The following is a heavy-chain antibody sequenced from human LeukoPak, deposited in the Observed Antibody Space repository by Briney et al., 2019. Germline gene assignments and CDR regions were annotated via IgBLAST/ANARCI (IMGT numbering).Heavy chain of an antibody. CDR3: AKGLLWFGEHAFDI. D-gene: IGHD3-10*01. J-gene: IGHJ3*02. V-gene: IGHV3-30*02. Sequence: GGSLRLSCAAAGFTFSSYGMHWVRQAPGKGLEWVAFIRYDGSNKYYADSVKGRFTISRDNSKNTLYLQMNSLRAEDTAVYYCAKGLLWFGEHAFDIWGQGTMVTVSS. CDR1: GFTFSSYG. CDR2: IRYDGSNK.